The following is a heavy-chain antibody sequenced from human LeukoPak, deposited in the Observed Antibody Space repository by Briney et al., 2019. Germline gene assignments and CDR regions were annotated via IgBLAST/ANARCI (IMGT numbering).Heavy chain of an antibody. CDR1: GFTFSDYY. D-gene: IGHD6-13*01. V-gene: IGHV3-11*01. CDR2: ISSSGSTI. CDR3: AREPIAAAGTNYYGMDV. J-gene: IGHJ6*02. Sequence: PGGSLRLSCAASGFTFSDYYMSWIRQAPGKGLEWVSYISSSGSTIYYADSVKGRFTISRDNAKNSLYLQMNSLRAEDTAVYYCAREPIAAAGTNYYGMDVWGQGTTVTVSS.